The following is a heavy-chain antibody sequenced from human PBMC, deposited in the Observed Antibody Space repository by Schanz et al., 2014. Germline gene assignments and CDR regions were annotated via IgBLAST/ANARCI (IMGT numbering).Heavy chain of an antibody. Sequence: EVQLVESGGGLVQPGGSLRLSCAASGFTFSDSWMHWVRQAPGKGLVWVSAIGGDASRTYYADSVKGRFTISRDNSKSTLYLQMNSLRADDTAVYYCARAPPLVRGIAGWFGPWGQGSLVTVSS. V-gene: IGHV3-23*04. CDR3: ARAPPLVRGIAGWFGP. CDR2: IGGDASRT. D-gene: IGHD3-10*01. J-gene: IGHJ5*02. CDR1: GFTFSDSW.